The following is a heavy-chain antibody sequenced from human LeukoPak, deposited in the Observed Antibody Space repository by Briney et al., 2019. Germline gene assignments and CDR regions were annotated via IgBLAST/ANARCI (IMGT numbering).Heavy chain of an antibody. D-gene: IGHD3-16*01. CDR3: AREGDLRRIGVDV. V-gene: IGHV3-48*03. Sequence: PGGSLRLSCTASGFTFSNYELHWVRQAPGKGLEWVSYISTGGSTLYYADSVKGRFTISRDNAKNSLFLQMNRLRAEDTALYYCAREGDLRRIGVDVWGQGTTVTVSS. CDR2: ISTGGSTL. CDR1: GFTFSNYE. J-gene: IGHJ6*02.